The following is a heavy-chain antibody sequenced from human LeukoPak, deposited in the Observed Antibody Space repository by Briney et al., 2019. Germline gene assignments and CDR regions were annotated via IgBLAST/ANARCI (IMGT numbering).Heavy chain of an antibody. CDR2: IVVGSGNT. J-gene: IGHJ6*02. Sequence: TSVKVSCKASGFTFTSSAMQWVRQARGQRLECIGWIVVGSGNTNYAQKFQERVTITRDMSTSTAYMELSSLRSEDTAVYYCAAHPDYGDYDGIPMPYYYYGMDVWGQGTTVTVSS. D-gene: IGHD4-17*01. CDR1: GFTFTSSA. CDR3: AAHPDYGDYDGIPMPYYYYGMDV. V-gene: IGHV1-58*02.